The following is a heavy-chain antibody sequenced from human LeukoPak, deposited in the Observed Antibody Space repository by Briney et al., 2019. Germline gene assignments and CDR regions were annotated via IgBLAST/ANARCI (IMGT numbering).Heavy chain of an antibody. CDR3: ARTEGPYGDYDY. D-gene: IGHD4-17*01. V-gene: IGHV3-23*01. CDR2: ISGSGGST. Sequence: GGSLRLSCAASGFTFSSYAMSWVRQAPGKGLEWVSAISGSGGSTYYADSVKGRFTISRDNSKNTLYLQMNSLRAEDTAVYYCARTEGPYGDYDYWGQGTLVTVSS. CDR1: GFTFSSYA. J-gene: IGHJ4*02.